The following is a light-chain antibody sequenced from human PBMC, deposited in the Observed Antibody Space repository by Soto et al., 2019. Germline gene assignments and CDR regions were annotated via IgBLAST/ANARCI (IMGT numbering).Light chain of an antibody. J-gene: IGKJ1*01. V-gene: IGKV3-15*01. Sequence: EKVMTQSPATLPMSPGERATLSCRASQSVSNFLAWYQQKPGQAPRLLIYGASTRATGIPARFSGSGSGTEFTLTISSLQYEDFAVYYCQQYSNWPSWTFGQGTKVEGK. CDR1: QSVSNF. CDR2: GAS. CDR3: QQYSNWPSWT.